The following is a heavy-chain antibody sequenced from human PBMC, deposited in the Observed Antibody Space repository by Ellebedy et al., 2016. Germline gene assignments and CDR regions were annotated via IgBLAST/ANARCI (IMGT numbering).Heavy chain of an antibody. CDR2: ISSSSSYT. V-gene: IGHV3-11*03. CDR1: GFTFSDYY. Sequence: GGSLRLSXAASGFTFSDYYMSWIRQAPGKGLEWVSYISSSSSYTNYADSVKGRFTISRDNAKNSLYLQMNSLRAEDTAVYYCAKTFGYCSSTSCYPIDYWGQGTLVTVSS. J-gene: IGHJ4*02. D-gene: IGHD2-2*01. CDR3: AKTFGYCSSTSCYPIDY.